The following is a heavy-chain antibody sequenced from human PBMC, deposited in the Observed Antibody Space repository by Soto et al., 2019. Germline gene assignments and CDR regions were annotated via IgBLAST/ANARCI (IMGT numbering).Heavy chain of an antibody. CDR1: GGTFSSYA. V-gene: IGHV1-69*01. D-gene: IGHD2-15*01. J-gene: IGHJ1*01. CDR3: ARVGRYCSGGSCYLTEYFQH. CDR2: IIPIFGTA. Sequence: QVQLVQSGAEVQKPGSSVKVSCKASGGTFSSYAISWVRQAPGQGLEWMGGIIPIFGTANYAQKFQGRVTITADESTSTAYMELSSLRSEDTAVYYCARVGRYCSGGSCYLTEYFQHWGQGTLVTVSS.